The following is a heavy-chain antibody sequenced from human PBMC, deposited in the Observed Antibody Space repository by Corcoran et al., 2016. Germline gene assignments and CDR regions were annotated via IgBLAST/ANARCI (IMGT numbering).Heavy chain of an antibody. D-gene: IGHD5-18*01. CDR1: GFTFSNAW. CDR2: IKSKTDGGTT. V-gene: IGHV3-15*01. J-gene: IGHJ5*02. Sequence: EVQLVESGGGLVKPGGSLRLSCAASGFTFSNAWMSWVRQAPGQGLEWVGRIKSKTDGGTTDYAAPVRGRFTILREDSKTTLYLQMNSLKTEDTAIYYCTRDPLLRISEDTSWGQGTRVTVSS. CDR3: TRDPLLRISEDTS.